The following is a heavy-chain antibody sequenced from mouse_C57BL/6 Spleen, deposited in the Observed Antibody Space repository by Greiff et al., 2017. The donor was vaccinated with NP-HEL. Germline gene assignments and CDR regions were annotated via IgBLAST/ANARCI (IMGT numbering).Heavy chain of an antibody. CDR2: ISSGSSTI. CDR1: GFTFSDYG. Sequence: EVKVVESGGGLVKPGGSLKLSCAASGFTFSDYGMHWVRQAPEKGLEWVAYISSGSSTIYYADTVKGRFTISRDNAKNTLFLQMTSLRSEDTAMYYCARGMDYVPWFAYWGQGTLVTVSA. J-gene: IGHJ3*01. V-gene: IGHV5-17*01. D-gene: IGHD2-4*01. CDR3: ARGMDYVPWFAY.